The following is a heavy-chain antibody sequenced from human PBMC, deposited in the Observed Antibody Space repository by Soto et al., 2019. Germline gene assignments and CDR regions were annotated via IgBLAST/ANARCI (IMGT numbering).Heavy chain of an antibody. V-gene: IGHV3-33*01. J-gene: IGHJ5*02. D-gene: IGHD5-12*01. CDR1: GFTFSSYG. CDR3: ARDHWYSGYDSNWFDP. CDR2: IWYDGSNK. Sequence: GGSLRLSCAASGFTFSSYGMHWVRQAPGKGLEWVAVIWYDGSNKYYADSVKGRFTISRDNSKNTLYLQMNSLRAEDTAVYYCARDHWYSGYDSNWFDPWGQGTLVTVSS.